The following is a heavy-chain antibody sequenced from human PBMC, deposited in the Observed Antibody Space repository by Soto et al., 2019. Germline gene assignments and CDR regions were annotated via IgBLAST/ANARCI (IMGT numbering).Heavy chain of an antibody. J-gene: IGHJ6*03. CDR3: ARALTYYDFWSGHETPYYMDV. V-gene: IGHV3-13*01. D-gene: IGHD3-3*01. Sequence: GGSLRLSCAASGFTFSSYDMHWVRQATGKGLEWVSAIGTAGDTYYPGSVKGRFTISRENAKNSLYLQMNSLRAGDTAVYYCARALTYYDFWSGHETPYYMDVWGKGTTVTVSS. CDR1: GFTFSSYD. CDR2: IGTAGDT.